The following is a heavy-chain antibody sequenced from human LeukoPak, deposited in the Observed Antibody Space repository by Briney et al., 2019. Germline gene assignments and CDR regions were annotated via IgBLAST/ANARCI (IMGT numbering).Heavy chain of an antibody. V-gene: IGHV3-49*04. D-gene: IGHD3-10*01. J-gene: IGHJ4*02. Sequence: ESGGSLRLSCTASGFTFGDYAMSWVRQAPGKGLEWVGFIRSKAYGGTTEYAASVKGRFTISRDDSKSIAYLQMNSLKTEDTAVYYCTSTPRVYSSGRHDYWGQGTLVTVSS. CDR1: GFTFGDYA. CDR2: IRSKAYGGTT. CDR3: TSTPRVYSSGRHDY.